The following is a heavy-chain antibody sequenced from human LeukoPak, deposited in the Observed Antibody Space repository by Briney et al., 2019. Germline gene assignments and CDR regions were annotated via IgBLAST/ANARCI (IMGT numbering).Heavy chain of an antibody. J-gene: IGHJ4*02. V-gene: IGHV3-48*03. D-gene: IGHD6-13*01. CDR3: AKCESSSSHYRLLDY. Sequence: PGGSLRLSCAASGFSFSSYEMNWVRQAPGKGLEWISYISSSGRTIYYADSVKGRFTISRDNAKNSLYLQMNSLRAEDKAVYYCAKCESSSSHYRLLDYWGQGTLVTVSS. CDR2: ISSSGRTI. CDR1: GFSFSSYE.